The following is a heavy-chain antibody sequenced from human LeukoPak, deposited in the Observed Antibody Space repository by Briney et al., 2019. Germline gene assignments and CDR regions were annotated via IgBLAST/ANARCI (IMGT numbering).Heavy chain of an antibody. D-gene: IGHD3-10*01. J-gene: IGHJ4*02. CDR2: IYYTEST. CDR1: GDSVNSGSYY. Sequence: SETLSLTCTVSGDSVNSGSYYWSWIRQPPGKGLEWIGNIYYTESTNYAPSFRSRVTISLDASKNQFSLKLTSVTAADTAVYFCASGDFDNWGQGTLVTVSS. V-gene: IGHV4-61*01. CDR3: ASGDFDN.